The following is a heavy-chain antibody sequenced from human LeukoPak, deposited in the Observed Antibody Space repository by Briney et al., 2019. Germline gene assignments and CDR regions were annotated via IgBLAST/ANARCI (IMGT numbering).Heavy chain of an antibody. J-gene: IGHJ5*02. CDR3: ARPSQYYYDSSGYTNWFDP. D-gene: IGHD3-22*01. CDR2: IKSDGSST. Sequence: GGSLRLSCAASGFSFDYYGMNWVRQAPGKGLVWVSRIKSDGSSTSYADSVKGRFTISRDNAKNTLYLQMNSLRAEDTAVYYCARPSQYYYDSSGYTNWFDPWGQGTLVTVSS. V-gene: IGHV3-74*01. CDR1: GFSFDYYG.